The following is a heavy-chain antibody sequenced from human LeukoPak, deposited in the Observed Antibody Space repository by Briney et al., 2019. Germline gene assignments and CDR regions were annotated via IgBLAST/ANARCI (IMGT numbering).Heavy chain of an antibody. CDR2: IYYSGST. Sequence: NPSETLSLTCTVSGGSISSYYWSWIRQPPGKGLEWIGYIYYSGSTNYNPSLKSRVTISVDTSKNQFSLKLSSVTAADTAVYYCAREIVVVPAAMNWFDPWGQGTLVTVSS. D-gene: IGHD2-2*01. J-gene: IGHJ5*02. CDR3: AREIVVVPAAMNWFDP. CDR1: GGSISSYY. V-gene: IGHV4-59*01.